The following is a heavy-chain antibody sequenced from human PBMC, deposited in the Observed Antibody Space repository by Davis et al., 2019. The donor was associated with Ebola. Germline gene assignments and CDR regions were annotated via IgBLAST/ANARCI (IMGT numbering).Heavy chain of an antibody. D-gene: IGHD2-2*01. V-gene: IGHV1-18*04. Sequence: ASVKVSCKASGYTFTSYGISWVRQAPGQGLEWMGWISAYNGNTNYAQKLQGRVTMTTDTSTSTAYMELRSLRSDDTAVYYCARDGLGYCSSTSCYDPADYWGQGTLDTVSS. CDR2: ISAYNGNT. CDR3: ARDGLGYCSSTSCYDPADY. J-gene: IGHJ4*02. CDR1: GYTFTSYG.